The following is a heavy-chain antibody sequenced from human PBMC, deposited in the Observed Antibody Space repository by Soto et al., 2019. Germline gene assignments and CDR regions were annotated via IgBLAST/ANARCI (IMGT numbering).Heavy chain of an antibody. CDR1: GGSISSGGYS. CDR2: IYHIVT. V-gene: IGHV4-30-2*01. J-gene: IGHJ4*02. CDR3: ARGRPFDY. Sequence: QLQLQESGSGLVKPSQTLSLTCAVSGGSISSGGYSWSWILQPPGKGLEWIGYIYHIVTYYNPSLTSRVTISVDMSKNQFSLKLSSVTAADTAVYYCARGRPFDYWGQGPLVTVSS.